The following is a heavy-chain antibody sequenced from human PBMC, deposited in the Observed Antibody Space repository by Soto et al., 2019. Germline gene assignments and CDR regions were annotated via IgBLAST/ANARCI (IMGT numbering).Heavy chain of an antibody. CDR1: GGSFSGYY. D-gene: IGHD2-2*01. Sequence: PSETLSLTCAVYGGSFSGYYWSWIRQPPGKGLEWIGEINHSGSTNYNPSLKSRVTISVDTSKNQFSLKLSSVTAADTAVYYCSSELRRYCSSTSCSDWVDRWGQGTRVTVSS. J-gene: IGHJ5*02. CDR2: INHSGST. V-gene: IGHV4-34*01. CDR3: SSELRRYCSSTSCSDWVDR.